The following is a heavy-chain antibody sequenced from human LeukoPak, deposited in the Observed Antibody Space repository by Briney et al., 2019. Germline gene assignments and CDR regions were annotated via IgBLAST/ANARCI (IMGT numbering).Heavy chain of an antibody. CDR2: IYSSGST. J-gene: IGHJ6*02. V-gene: IGHV4-39*01. CDR3: ARRPTYYGMDV. D-gene: IGHD2-21*01. Sequence: SETLSLTCIVSGGSISSNNYYWGWIRQTPGKGLEWIGSIYSSGSTYYNPSLKSRVTISVDTSKNQLSLKLTSLTAADTAVNYGARRPTYYGMDVWGQGTTVTVSS. CDR1: GGSISSNNYY.